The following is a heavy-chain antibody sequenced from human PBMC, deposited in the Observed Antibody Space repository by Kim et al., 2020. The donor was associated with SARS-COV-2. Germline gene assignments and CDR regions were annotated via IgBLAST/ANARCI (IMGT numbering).Heavy chain of an antibody. CDR1: GGTFSSYA. CDR3: ARRPVSFKDYYDSSGYEGQDAFDI. Sequence: SVKVSCKASGGTFSSYAISWVRQAPGQGLEWMGRIIPILGIANYAQKFQGRVTITADKSTSTAYMELSSLRSEDTAVYYCARRPVSFKDYYDSSGYEGQDAFDIWGQGTMVTVSS. D-gene: IGHD3-22*01. J-gene: IGHJ3*02. V-gene: IGHV1-69*04. CDR2: IIPILGIA.